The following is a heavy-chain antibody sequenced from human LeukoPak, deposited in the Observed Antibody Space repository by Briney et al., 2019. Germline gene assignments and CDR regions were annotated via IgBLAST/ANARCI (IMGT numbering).Heavy chain of an antibody. V-gene: IGHV3-7*01. Sequence: GGSLRLTCAASGFTFSSYWMSWVRQAPGKGLEWVANIKQDGSEKNYVDSVKGRFTISRDNAKNSLYLQMNSLRAEDSGVYYCAKDYGLEWAQGTLVTVSS. CDR1: GFTFSSYW. CDR2: IKQDGSEK. CDR3: AKDYGLE. J-gene: IGHJ4*02. D-gene: IGHD4-17*01.